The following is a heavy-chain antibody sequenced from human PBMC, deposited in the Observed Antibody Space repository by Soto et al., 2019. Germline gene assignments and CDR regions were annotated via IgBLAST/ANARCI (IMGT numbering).Heavy chain of an antibody. CDR3: ARDVGPPSYYGMDV. CDR2: ISAYNGNT. D-gene: IGHD1-26*01. J-gene: IGHJ6*02. CDR1: GYTFTSYG. Sequence: ASVKVSCKASGYTFTSYGISWVRQAPGQGLEWMGWISAYNGNTNYAQKLQGRVTMTTDTSTSTAYMELRSLRSEDTAVYYCARDVGPPSYYGMDVWGQGTTVTVSS. V-gene: IGHV1-18*01.